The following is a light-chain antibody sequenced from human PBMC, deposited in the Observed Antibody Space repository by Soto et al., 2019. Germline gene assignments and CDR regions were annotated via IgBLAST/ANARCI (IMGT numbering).Light chain of an antibody. J-gene: IGLJ2*01. CDR2: LDSDGSH. V-gene: IGLV4-69*01. CDR3: QTCGTGIHVV. Sequence: QPVLTQSPSASASLGASVKLTCTLSSGHSSYAIAWHQQQPEKGPRYLMKLDSDGSHTKGDAIPDRFSGSSSGAERYLPISSLQSEDEADYYCQTCGTGIHVVFGGGTKLTVL. CDR1: SGHSSYA.